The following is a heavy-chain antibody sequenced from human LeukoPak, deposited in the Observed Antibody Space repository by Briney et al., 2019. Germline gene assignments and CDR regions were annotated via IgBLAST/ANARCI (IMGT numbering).Heavy chain of an antibody. CDR1: GGSISSTVSY. J-gene: IGHJ5*02. Sequence: TSETLSLTCIVSGGSISSTVSYWGWVRQPPGKGLEWIGTVFYNGATQYSPSLRSRVTISIDTSTNQFSLKLTSVTAADTALYYCARGRENYYGSGSYNWFDPWGQGTLVTVSS. CDR2: VFYNGAT. V-gene: IGHV4-39*07. D-gene: IGHD3-10*01. CDR3: ARGRENYYGSGSYNWFDP.